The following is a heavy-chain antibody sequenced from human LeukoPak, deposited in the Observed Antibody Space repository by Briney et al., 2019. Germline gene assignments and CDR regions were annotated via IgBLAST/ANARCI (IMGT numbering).Heavy chain of an antibody. CDR1: GFTFSSYS. J-gene: IGHJ4*02. Sequence: GSLRLSCAASGFTFSSYSMSWIRQPPGKGLEWIGYIYYSGSTSYNPSLKSRVTISVDTSKNQISLKVSSVTAADTAVYYCARLTTDSTVGSFDYWGQGTLVTVSS. V-gene: IGHV4-59*12. CDR2: IYYSGST. CDR3: ARLTTDSTVGSFDY. D-gene: IGHD2-8*02.